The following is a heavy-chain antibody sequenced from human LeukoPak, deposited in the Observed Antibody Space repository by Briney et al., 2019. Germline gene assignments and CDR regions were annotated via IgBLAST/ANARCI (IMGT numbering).Heavy chain of an antibody. D-gene: IGHD2-15*01. V-gene: IGHV4-34*01. CDR1: GGSFSGYY. J-gene: IGHJ4*02. CDR3: ARLVYCSGGSCKPGFDY. Sequence: SETLSLTCAVYGGSFSGYYWSWIRQPPGKGLEWIGEINHSGSTNYNPSLKRRVTISVDTSKNQFSLKLSSVTAADTAVYYCARLVYCSGGSCKPGFDYWGQGTLVTVSS. CDR2: INHSGST.